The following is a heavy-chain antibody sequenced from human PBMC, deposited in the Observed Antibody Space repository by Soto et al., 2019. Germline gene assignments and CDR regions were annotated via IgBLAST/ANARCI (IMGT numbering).Heavy chain of an antibody. D-gene: IGHD5-12*01. J-gene: IGHJ4*02. CDR3: ARGVATIRD. V-gene: IGHV4-34*02. Sequence: QEQLQQWGAGLLKPSETLSLTCAVNGGSFSDYNWSWIRQPPGKRLEWIGEINTSGGTNYNPSLKSRVTISIDTSKNVFSLKLSSVTSADTAVYYCARGVATIRDWGQGTLVTVSS. CDR1: GGSFSDYN. CDR2: INTSGGT.